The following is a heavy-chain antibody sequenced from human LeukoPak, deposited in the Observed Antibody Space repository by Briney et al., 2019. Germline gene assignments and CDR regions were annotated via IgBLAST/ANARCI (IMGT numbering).Heavy chain of an antibody. Sequence: ASVTVSCKASGYTFTSYGISWVRQAPGQGLEWVGWISAYNGNTNYAQKLQGRVTMTTDTSTSTAYMELRSLRSDDTAVYYCARDIVVVPAATNWFDPWGQGTLVTVSS. D-gene: IGHD2-2*01. CDR2: ISAYNGNT. CDR1: GYTFTSYG. J-gene: IGHJ5*02. V-gene: IGHV1-18*01. CDR3: ARDIVVVPAATNWFDP.